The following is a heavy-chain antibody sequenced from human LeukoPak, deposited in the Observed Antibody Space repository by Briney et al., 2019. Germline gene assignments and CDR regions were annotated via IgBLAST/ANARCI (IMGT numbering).Heavy chain of an antibody. CDR2: IKQDGSMK. D-gene: IGHD3-22*01. CDR3: ARERDSSGYYLDY. J-gene: IGHJ4*02. CDR1: GFSFSNNW. Sequence: GGSLRLSCAASGFSFSNNWMSWVRQAPGKGLEWVANIKQDGSMKGYVDSVKGRFTISRDNAKNSLYLQVNSLRAEDTAVYYCARERDSSGYYLDYWGQGTLVTVSS. V-gene: IGHV3-7*01.